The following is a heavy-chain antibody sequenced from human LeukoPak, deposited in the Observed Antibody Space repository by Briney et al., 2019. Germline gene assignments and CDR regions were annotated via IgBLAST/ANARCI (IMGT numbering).Heavy chain of an antibody. CDR1: GFTVSSNY. J-gene: IGHJ4*02. CDR2: IYSGGST. V-gene: IGHV3-66*02. Sequence: GGSLRLSCAASGFTVSSNYMSWVRQAPGKGLEWVSVIYSGGSTYYADSVKGRFIISRDNSKNTLYLQMNSLRAEDTAVYYCASSTTPYCGGDCPLDYWGQGTLVTVSS. D-gene: IGHD2-21*02. CDR3: ASSTTPYCGGDCPLDY.